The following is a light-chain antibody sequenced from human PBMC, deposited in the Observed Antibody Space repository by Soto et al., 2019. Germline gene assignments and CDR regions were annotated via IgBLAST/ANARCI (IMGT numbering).Light chain of an antibody. CDR2: NAS. CDR3: HQRQSWPRT. J-gene: IGKJ1*01. V-gene: IGKV3-11*01. CDR1: QRVSIY. Sequence: EIVLSQSPATLSLSPGDRATLSCRASQRVSIYLAWYQQKPGQSPRLLIYNASNRATGIPARFSASGSGTDFTLTISSLEPEDFALYYCHQRQSWPRTFGQGTKVDIK.